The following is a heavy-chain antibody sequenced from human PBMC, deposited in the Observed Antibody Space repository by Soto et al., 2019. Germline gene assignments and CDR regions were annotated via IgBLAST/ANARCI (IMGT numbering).Heavy chain of an antibody. Sequence: VQLVETGGGLIQPGGSLRLSCAASGLTVNSNYMNWVRQAPGKGLEWVSVIYSGGSTHYADSVKGRVTISRDISKNTLYLQMNSLGAEDTAVYYCARGSYDSPFDIWGQGTMVTVSS. J-gene: IGHJ3*02. V-gene: IGHV3-53*02. CDR1: GLTVNSNY. CDR2: IYSGGST. D-gene: IGHD3-10*01. CDR3: ARGSYDSPFDI.